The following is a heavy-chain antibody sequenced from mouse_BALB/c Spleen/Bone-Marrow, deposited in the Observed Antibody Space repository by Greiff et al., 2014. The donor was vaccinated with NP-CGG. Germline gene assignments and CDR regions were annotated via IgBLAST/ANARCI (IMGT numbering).Heavy chain of an antibody. Sequence: VKLVESGAELVRPGVSVKISCKGSGYTITDYALHWVKQSRAKSLEWIGIISTYYGDASYHQKLKGKATMTVDKSSSTAYMELARLTSEDSAIYYCARSDGFDYWGQGTTLTVSS. CDR3: ARSDGFDY. D-gene: IGHD2-3*01. CDR2: ISTYYGDA. CDR1: GYTITDYA. J-gene: IGHJ2*01. V-gene: IGHV1S137*01.